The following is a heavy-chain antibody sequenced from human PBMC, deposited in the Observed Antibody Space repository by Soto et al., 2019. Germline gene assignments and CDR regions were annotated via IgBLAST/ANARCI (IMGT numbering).Heavy chain of an antibody. Sequence: SETLSLTCTVSGGSISSSSYYWGWIRQPPGKGLEWIGSIYYSGSTYYNPSLKSRVTISVDTSKNQFSLKLSSVTAADTAVYYCARWNPYCSSTSCSDYSNYYYYYYMDVWGKGTTVTVSS. V-gene: IGHV4-39*01. D-gene: IGHD2-2*01. CDR2: IYYSGST. CDR3: ARWNPYCSSTSCSDYSNYYYYYYMDV. CDR1: GGSISSSSYY. J-gene: IGHJ6*03.